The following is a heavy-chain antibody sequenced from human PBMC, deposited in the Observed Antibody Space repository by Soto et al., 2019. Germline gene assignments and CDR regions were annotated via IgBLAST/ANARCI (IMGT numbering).Heavy chain of an antibody. D-gene: IGHD1-1*01. CDR2: IKQDGSEK. Sequence: GGSLRLSCEASGFTFSSYWMSWVRQPPGKGLEWVANIKQDGSEKYHEDSMKGRFTISRDNAKNSLYLQMDSPTADDTAVYFCARTGTSHYWGRGTLVTVSS. V-gene: IGHV3-7*01. CDR3: ARTGTSHY. J-gene: IGHJ4*02. CDR1: GFTFSSYW.